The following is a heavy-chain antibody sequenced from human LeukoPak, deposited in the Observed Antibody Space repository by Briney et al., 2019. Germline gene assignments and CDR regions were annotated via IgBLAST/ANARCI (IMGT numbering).Heavy chain of an antibody. CDR2: VYSGGNT. CDR3: ARARQYYDILTGYYREFWFDP. J-gene: IGHJ5*02. V-gene: IGHV3-53*01. D-gene: IGHD3-9*01. Sequence: PGGSLRLSCAASGFTVSSNFMSWVRQAPGKGLEWVSVVYSGGNTYYADSVKGRFTISRDNAKNSLYLQMNSLRAEDTAVYYCARARQYYDILTGYYREFWFDPWGQGTLVTVSS. CDR1: GFTVSSNF.